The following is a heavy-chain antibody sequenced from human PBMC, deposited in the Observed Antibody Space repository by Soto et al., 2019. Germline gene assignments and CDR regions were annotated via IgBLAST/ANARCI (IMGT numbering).Heavy chain of an antibody. CDR1: GFTFEDYA. V-gene: IGHV3-9*01. CDR3: VKDSDYGGNRTPTLDH. D-gene: IGHD4-17*01. CDR2: IGWNSVSI. Sequence: PGGSLRLSCAASGFTFEDYAMKWVRQPPGKGLEWVAGIGWNSVSIGYADSVKGRFTISRDNARKSLYLEMTSLRPEDSALYYCVKDSDYGGNRTPTLDHWGRGALVTVSS. J-gene: IGHJ4*02.